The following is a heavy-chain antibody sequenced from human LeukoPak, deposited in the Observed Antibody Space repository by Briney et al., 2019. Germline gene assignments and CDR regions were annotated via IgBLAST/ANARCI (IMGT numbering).Heavy chain of an antibody. V-gene: IGHV3-20*04. CDR2: INWNGGST. CDR1: GFTFDDYG. D-gene: IGHD3-22*01. J-gene: IGHJ3*02. Sequence: GGSLRLSCAASGFTFDDYGMSWVRQAPGKGLEWVSGINWNGGSTGYADSVKGRFTISRDNAKNSLYLQMNSLRAEDTALYYCARQQTHSYYYDSSGYYAPDAFDIWGQGTMVTVSS. CDR3: ARQQTHSYYYDSSGYYAPDAFDI.